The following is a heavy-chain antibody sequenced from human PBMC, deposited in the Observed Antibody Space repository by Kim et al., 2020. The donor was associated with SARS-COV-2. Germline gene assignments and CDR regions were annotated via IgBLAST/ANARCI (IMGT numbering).Heavy chain of an antibody. J-gene: IGHJ6*03. Sequence: VKGRFTISRDDSKTTLYLQMNSLKTEDTAVYYCTTEIRGVVIGGYYYYMDVWGKGTTVTVSS. D-gene: IGHD3-3*01. CDR3: TTEIRGVVIGGYYYYMDV. V-gene: IGHV3-15*01.